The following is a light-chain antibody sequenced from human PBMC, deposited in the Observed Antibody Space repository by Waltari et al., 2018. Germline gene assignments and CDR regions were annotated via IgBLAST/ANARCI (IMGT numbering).Light chain of an antibody. Sequence: DVVMTQSPLPLPVTLGQAASISCKSSQSLVHSDGNTHLNWFQQRPGQSPRRLIYRVSKRDSGVPDRFSGSGSGTDFTLKISRVEAEDVGIYYCMQGTHWPYTFGQGTKLDIK. CDR3: MQGTHWPYT. V-gene: IGKV2-30*02. CDR1: QSLVHSDGNTH. CDR2: RVS. J-gene: IGKJ2*01.